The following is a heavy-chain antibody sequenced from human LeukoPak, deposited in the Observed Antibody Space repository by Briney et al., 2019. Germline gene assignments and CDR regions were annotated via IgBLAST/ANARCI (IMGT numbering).Heavy chain of an antibody. CDR2: ISAYNGNT. CDR1: GYTFTSYG. Sequence: ASVKVSCKASGYTFTSYGISWVRQAPGQGLEWMGWISAYNGNTNYAQKLQGRVTMTTDTSTSTAYMELRSLRSDDTAVYYCARVDESGWPYYYYYGMDVWGQGTTVTVSS. CDR3: ARVDESGWPYYYYYGMDV. D-gene: IGHD6-19*01. J-gene: IGHJ6*02. V-gene: IGHV1-18*01.